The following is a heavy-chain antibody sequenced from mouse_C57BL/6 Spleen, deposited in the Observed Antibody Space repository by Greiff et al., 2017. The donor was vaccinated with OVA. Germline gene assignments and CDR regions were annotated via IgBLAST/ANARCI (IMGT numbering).Heavy chain of an antibody. Sequence: VQLQQPGAELVRPGASVKLSCKASGYTFTNYWMRWVKQRPGQGLEWIGMIHPNSGSTNYNEKFKSKATLTVDKSSSTAYMQLSSLTSEDSAVYYCARPEGYNWYFDVWGTGTTVTVSS. CDR1: GYTFTNYW. V-gene: IGHV1-64*01. CDR3: ARPEGYNWYFDV. J-gene: IGHJ1*03. CDR2: IHPNSGST. D-gene: IGHD2-2*01.